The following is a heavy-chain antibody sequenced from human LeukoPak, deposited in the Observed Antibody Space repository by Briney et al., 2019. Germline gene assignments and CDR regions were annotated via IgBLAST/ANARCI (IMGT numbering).Heavy chain of an antibody. D-gene: IGHD6-6*01. Sequence: RASVKVSCKASGYTFTSYDINWVRQATGQGLEWMGWMNPNSGNTGYAQKFQGRVTMTRNTSISTAYMELSSLRSEDTAVHYCARGMYSSSSEVVFWGQGTLVTVSS. V-gene: IGHV1-8*01. CDR2: MNPNSGNT. J-gene: IGHJ4*02. CDR3: ARGMYSSSSEVVF. CDR1: GYTFTSYD.